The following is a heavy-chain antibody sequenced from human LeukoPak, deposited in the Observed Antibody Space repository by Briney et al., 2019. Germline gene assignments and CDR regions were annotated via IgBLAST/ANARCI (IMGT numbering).Heavy chain of an antibody. CDR3: ARDSYDAFDI. Sequence: PSETLSLTCAVSGYSISSGYYWGWIRQPPGKGLEWIGSIYHSGSTYYNSSLKSRVTISVDTSKNQFSLKLSSVTAADTAVYYCARDSYDAFDIWGQGTMVTVSS. CDR1: GYSISSGYY. V-gene: IGHV4-38-2*02. CDR2: IYHSGST. J-gene: IGHJ3*02.